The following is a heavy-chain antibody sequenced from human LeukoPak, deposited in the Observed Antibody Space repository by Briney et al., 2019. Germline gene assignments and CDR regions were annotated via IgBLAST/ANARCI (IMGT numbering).Heavy chain of an antibody. CDR3: AMAYRGNSVFHY. Sequence: ASVKVSCKVSGYTLTKLSMHWVRQAPGKGLEWMGGFDPEDGEPLYAQKFQGRVTMTEDTSTDTGYMELRNLRSEDTAVYYCAMAYRGNSVFHYWGQGTLVTVSS. D-gene: IGHD4-23*01. CDR2: FDPEDGEP. CDR1: GYTLTKLS. J-gene: IGHJ4*02. V-gene: IGHV1-24*01.